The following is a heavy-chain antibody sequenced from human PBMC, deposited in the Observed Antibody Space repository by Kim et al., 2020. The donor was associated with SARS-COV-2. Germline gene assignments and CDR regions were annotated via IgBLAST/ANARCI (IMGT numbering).Heavy chain of an antibody. J-gene: IGHJ4*02. V-gene: IGHV1-18*01. Sequence: ASVKVSCKASGFTFTSYGISWVRQAPGQGLKWMAWINNDNGNSNYVQSYRGRVSVTRDTSTSTAYMELRSLRSDDTGVYYCTRDFRSACRGTSCHYFDFWGQGTLVPVSS. CDR1: GFTFTSYG. D-gene: IGHD2-2*01. CDR3: TRDFRSACRGTSCHYFDF. CDR2: INNDNGNS.